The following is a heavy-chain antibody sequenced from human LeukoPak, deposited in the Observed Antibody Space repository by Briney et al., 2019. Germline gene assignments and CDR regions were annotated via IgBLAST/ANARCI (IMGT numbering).Heavy chain of an antibody. V-gene: IGHV1-8*01. CDR3: ARGFIAVAGSYYYYYMDV. CDR1: GYTFTSYD. CDR2: MNPNSGNT. D-gene: IGHD6-19*01. J-gene: IGHJ6*03. Sequence: ASVKVSCKASGYTFTSYDINWVRQATGQGLEWMGWMNPNSGNTGYAQKFQGRVTMTRNTSISTAYMELSSLRSEDTAVYYCARGFIAVAGSYYYYYMDVWGKGATVTISS.